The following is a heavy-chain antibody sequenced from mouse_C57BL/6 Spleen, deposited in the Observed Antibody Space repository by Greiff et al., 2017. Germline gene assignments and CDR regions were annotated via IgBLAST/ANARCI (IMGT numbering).Heavy chain of an antibody. CDR3: ARRTTTVVAPLDD. V-gene: IGHV1-82*01. CDR1: GYAFSSSW. Sequence: VQLQQSGPELVKPGASVKISCKASGYAFSSSWMNWVKQRPGKGLEWIGRIYPGDGDTNYNGKFKGKATLTADKSSSTAYMQLSSLTSEDSAVYFCARRTTTVVAPLDDCCQGTTLTVSS. J-gene: IGHJ2*01. D-gene: IGHD1-1*01. CDR2: IYPGDGDT.